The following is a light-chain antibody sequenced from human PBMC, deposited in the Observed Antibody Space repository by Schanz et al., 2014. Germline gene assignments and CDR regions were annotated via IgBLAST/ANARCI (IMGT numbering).Light chain of an antibody. CDR1: SSNIGSNY. Sequence: QSVLTQPPSVSAAAGQKVTISCSGHSSNIGSNYVSWYQLLPGTAPKLVIYDNAKRPSGVPDRISASKSGTSASLAINGLQSEDEADYYCESWDDTLNGVVFGGGTKLTVL. CDR3: ESWDDTLNGVV. J-gene: IGLJ2*01. V-gene: IGLV1-51*01. CDR2: DNA.